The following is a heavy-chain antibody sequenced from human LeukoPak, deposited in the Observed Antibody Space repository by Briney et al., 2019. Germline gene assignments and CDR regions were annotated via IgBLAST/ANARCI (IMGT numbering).Heavy chain of an antibody. V-gene: IGHV4-30-2*01. J-gene: IGHJ4*02. D-gene: IGHD3-16*01. CDR2: IYHSGST. Sequence: SQTLSLTCAVSGGSISSGGYSWSWIRQPPGKGLEWIGYIYHSGSTYYNPSLKSRVTISVDRSKNQFSLKLSSVTAADTAVYYCARVGNRPNGRGEFDYWGQGTLVTVSS. CDR1: GGSISSGGYS. CDR3: ARVGNRPNGRGEFDY.